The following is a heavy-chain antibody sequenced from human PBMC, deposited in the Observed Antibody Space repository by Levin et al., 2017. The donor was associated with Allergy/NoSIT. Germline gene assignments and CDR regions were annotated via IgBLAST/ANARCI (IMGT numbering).Heavy chain of an antibody. Sequence: SETLSLTCIVPGGSISSGSYYWAWIRQPPGKGLEWIATIYYSGNTYYNPSLKSRVTISVDTSKNQFSLTLRSVTAADTAVYYCARGAYDVLTGYSLQFDYWGQGTLVTVSS. V-gene: IGHV4-39*07. D-gene: IGHD3-9*01. CDR3: ARGAYDVLTGYSLQFDY. J-gene: IGHJ4*02. CDR1: GGSISSGSYY. CDR2: IYYSGNT.